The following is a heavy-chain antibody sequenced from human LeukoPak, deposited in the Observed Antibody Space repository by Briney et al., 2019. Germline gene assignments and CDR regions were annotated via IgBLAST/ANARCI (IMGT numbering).Heavy chain of an antibody. V-gene: IGHV1-24*01. Sequence: GASVKVSCKVSGYTLTELSMHWVRQAPGKGLEWMGGFDPEDGETIYAQKFQGRVTMTEDTSTDTAYMELSSLRSEDTAVYYCVTDSGYSYGPGGFDYWGQGTLVTVSS. CDR3: VTDSGYSYGPGGFDY. J-gene: IGHJ4*02. CDR1: GYTLTELS. D-gene: IGHD5-18*01. CDR2: FDPEDGET.